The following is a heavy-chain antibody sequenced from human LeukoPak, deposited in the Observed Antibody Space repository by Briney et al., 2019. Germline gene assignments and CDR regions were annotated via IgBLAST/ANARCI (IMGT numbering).Heavy chain of an antibody. Sequence: KPSETLSLTCTVSGGSISSSSYYWGWIRQPPGKGLEWIGSIYYSGSTYYNPSLKSRVTISVDTSKNQFSLKLSSVTAADTAVYYGARPGGSTVTTHFDYWGQGTLVTVSS. D-gene: IGHD4-17*01. J-gene: IGHJ4*02. CDR2: IYYSGST. V-gene: IGHV4-39*01. CDR1: GGSISSSSYY. CDR3: ARPGGSTVTTHFDY.